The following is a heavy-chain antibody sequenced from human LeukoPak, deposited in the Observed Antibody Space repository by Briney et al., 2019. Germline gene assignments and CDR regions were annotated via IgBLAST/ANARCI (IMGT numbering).Heavy chain of an antibody. Sequence: GGSQRLSCAASGFTFSSYEMNWVRQAPGKGLEWVSYISSSGSTIYYADSVKGRFTISRDNAKNSLYLQMNSLRAEDTAVYYCAREPAGYSSGWFDYWGQGTLVTVSS. J-gene: IGHJ4*02. CDR3: AREPAGYSSGWFDY. CDR1: GFTFSSYE. V-gene: IGHV3-48*03. D-gene: IGHD6-19*01. CDR2: ISSSGSTI.